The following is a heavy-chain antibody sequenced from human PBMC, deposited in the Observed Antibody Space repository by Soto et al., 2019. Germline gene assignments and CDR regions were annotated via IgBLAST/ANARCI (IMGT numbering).Heavy chain of an antibody. CDR1: GFTFSTYP. V-gene: IGHV3-23*01. Sequence: EAQLLESGGGLVQPGGSLRLSCAASGFTFSTYPMSWVRQAPGKGLEWVSGISGSGISTDYTDSVIGRFTISRDNTTNTVFLQMKSLRDEDTAVYYCVKPPVITASYYYYDMDVRGQGTTVTVSS. CDR3: VKPPVITASYYYYDMDV. J-gene: IGHJ6*02. CDR2: ISGSGIST. D-gene: IGHD4-4*01.